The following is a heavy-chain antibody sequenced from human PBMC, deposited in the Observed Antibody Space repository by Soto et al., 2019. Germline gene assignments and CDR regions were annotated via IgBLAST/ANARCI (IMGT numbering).Heavy chain of an antibody. CDR3: ARPPLPGYSIHFNS. D-gene: IGHD2-15*01. CDR2: VYPRDSDT. CDR1: GYIFIDYW. J-gene: IGHJ4*02. Sequence: GESLKISCKASGYIFIDYWIGWVRQMPGKGLEWMGIVYPRDSDTRYSPSFQGQVTISADRSTGTAFLQWRSLKASDTALYYCARPPLPGYSIHFNSWGQGALVTVSS. V-gene: IGHV5-51*01.